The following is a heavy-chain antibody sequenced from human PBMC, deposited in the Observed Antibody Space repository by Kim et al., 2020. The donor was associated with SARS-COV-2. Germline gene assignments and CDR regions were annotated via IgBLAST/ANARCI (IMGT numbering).Heavy chain of an antibody. Sequence: GGSLRLSCAASGFTFSNAWMSWVRQAPGKGLEWVGRIKSKTDGGTTDYAAPVKGRFTISRDDSKNTLYLQMNSLKTEDTAVYYCTTDLGLWFGLRVHGMDVWGQGTTVTVSS. V-gene: IGHV3-15*01. CDR1: GFTFSNAW. D-gene: IGHD3-10*01. CDR3: TTDLGLWFGLRVHGMDV. CDR2: IKSKTDGGTT. J-gene: IGHJ6*02.